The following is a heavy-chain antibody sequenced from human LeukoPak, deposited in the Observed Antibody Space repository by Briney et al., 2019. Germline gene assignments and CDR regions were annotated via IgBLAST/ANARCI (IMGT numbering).Heavy chain of an antibody. J-gene: IGHJ5*02. Sequence: GGSLRLSCAVSGFTFSSYAMSWVRQAPGKGLEWVSAISATGGSTYYADSVKGRFTVSRDNSRDRLYLQMNSLRAEDTAVYYCAKGDSNAITYNRFDPWGEGTLVTVSS. CDR3: AKGDSNAITYNRFDP. CDR2: ISATGGST. D-gene: IGHD2-2*01. V-gene: IGHV3-23*01. CDR1: GFTFSSYA.